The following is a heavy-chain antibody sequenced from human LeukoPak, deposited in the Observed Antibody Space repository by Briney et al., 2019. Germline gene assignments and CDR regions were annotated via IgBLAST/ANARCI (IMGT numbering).Heavy chain of an antibody. CDR1: GGSFSAYY. Sequence: SETLSLTCAVYGGSFSAYYWSWIRQPPGKGLEWIGEINQSGNTNYNPSLKSRVTISVDTSKNHFSLKVNPVTAADTAVYYCARGRRDYTSSGSNWFDPWGQGTLVTVSS. CDR3: ARGRRDYTSSGSNWFDP. J-gene: IGHJ5*02. CDR2: INQSGNT. V-gene: IGHV4-34*01. D-gene: IGHD4-11*01.